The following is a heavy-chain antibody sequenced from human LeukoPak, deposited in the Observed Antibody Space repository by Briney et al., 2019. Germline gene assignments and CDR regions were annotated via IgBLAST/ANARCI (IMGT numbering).Heavy chain of an antibody. V-gene: IGHV4-39*01. CDR3: ARHEGPYDSSGKAVDY. CDR1: GGSISSSSYY. D-gene: IGHD3-22*01. Sequence: SETLSLTCTVSGGSISSSSYYWGWIRQPPGKGLEWIGSIYYSGSTYYNPSLKSRVTISVDTSKNQFSLKLSSVTAADTAVYYCARHEGPYDSSGKAVDYWGQGTLVTVSS. CDR2: IYYSGST. J-gene: IGHJ4*02.